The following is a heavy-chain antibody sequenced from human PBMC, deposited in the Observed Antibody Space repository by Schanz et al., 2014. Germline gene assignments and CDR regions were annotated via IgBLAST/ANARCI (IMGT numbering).Heavy chain of an antibody. D-gene: IGHD3-10*01. CDR3: AKYRGYYRVSGSYRELEY. Sequence: EVQLLESGGGLVKPGGSLRLSCAASGFTFSTHAMHWVRQAPGKGLEWVSAISASGGTTYYADSVKGRFTISRDNSKNTLYLQMNSLRPEDTAVYYCAKYRGYYRVSGSYRELEYWGQGTLVTVSS. CDR2: ISASGGTT. V-gene: IGHV3-23*01. J-gene: IGHJ4*02. CDR1: GFTFSTHA.